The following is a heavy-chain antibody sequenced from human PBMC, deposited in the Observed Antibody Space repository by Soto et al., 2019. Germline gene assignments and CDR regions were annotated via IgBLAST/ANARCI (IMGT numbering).Heavy chain of an antibody. J-gene: IGHJ6*02. D-gene: IGHD2-2*01. CDR2: IYPGDSDT. Sequence: GESLKISCKCSGYSFTSYWIGWVLQMPGKGLEWMGIIYPGDSDTRYSPSFQGQVTISADKSISTAYLQWSSLKASDTAMYYCARQRWSGYCSSTRCHASYFLYYGMDVWGQGTTVTVSS. V-gene: IGHV5-51*01. CDR1: GYSFTSYW. CDR3: ARQRWSGYCSSTRCHASYFLYYGMDV.